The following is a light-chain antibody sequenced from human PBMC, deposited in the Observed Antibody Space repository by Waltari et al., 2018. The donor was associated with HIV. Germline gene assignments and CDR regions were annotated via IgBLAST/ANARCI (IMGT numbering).Light chain of an antibody. V-gene: IGLV2-11*01. CDR1: SSDVGAYTY. CDR2: DVS. CDR3: CSYGGSDTLYV. Sequence: QSALTQPRSVSGSPGQSVTISCTGTSSDVGAYTYVAWYQQHPGKAPKFLFFDVSKRPSGVPDRFSGSKSGNTASLTISGLQAEDEAEYYCCSYGGSDTLYVFGTGTKVTVL. J-gene: IGLJ1*01.